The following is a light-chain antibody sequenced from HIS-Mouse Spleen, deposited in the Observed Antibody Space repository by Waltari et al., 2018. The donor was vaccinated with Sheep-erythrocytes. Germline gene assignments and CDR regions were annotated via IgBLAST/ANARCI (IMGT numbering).Light chain of an antibody. CDR2: EVS. V-gene: IGLV2-8*01. CDR1: SSDVGGYNY. Sequence: QSALTQPPSASGSPGQSVTISCTGTSSDVGGYNYVSWYQQHPGKAPKPMIYEVSKRPSGVPDRFSGYKSGNTASLTVSGLQAEDEADYYCSSYAGSNNWVFGGGTKLTVL. CDR3: SSYAGSNNWV. J-gene: IGLJ3*02.